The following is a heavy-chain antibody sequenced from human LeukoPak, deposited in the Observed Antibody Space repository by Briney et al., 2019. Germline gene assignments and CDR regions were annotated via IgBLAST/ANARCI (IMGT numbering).Heavy chain of an antibody. V-gene: IGHV3-23*01. CDR1: GFTFSNYA. Sequence: PGGSLRLSCAASGFTFSNYAMTWVRQAPGKGLEWVSAISGSGGNTYYADSVKGRFTISRDNSKNTLYLQMNSLRAEDTAVYYCARDAEGATIGPLLYYYGMDVWGQGTTVTVSS. D-gene: IGHD1-26*01. CDR2: ISGSGGNT. J-gene: IGHJ6*02. CDR3: ARDAEGATIGPLLYYYGMDV.